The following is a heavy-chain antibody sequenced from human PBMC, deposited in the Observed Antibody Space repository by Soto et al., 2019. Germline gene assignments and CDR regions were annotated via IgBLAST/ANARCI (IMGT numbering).Heavy chain of an antibody. Sequence: EVQLLESGGDLVQPGGSLRLSCAASGFTFGIYAMTWVRQAPGKGLEWVSTISATGGSTFYAASVKGRFTISRDNSKNTLYLQMNSLRAEDTAIYYCAKDLSSYYYFDFWGQGTLVTVSS. CDR1: GFTFGIYA. V-gene: IGHV3-23*01. J-gene: IGHJ4*02. CDR2: ISATGGST. D-gene: IGHD2-15*01. CDR3: AKDLSSYYYFDF.